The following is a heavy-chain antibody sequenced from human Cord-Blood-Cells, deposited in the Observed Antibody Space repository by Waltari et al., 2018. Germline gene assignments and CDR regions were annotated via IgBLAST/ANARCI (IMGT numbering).Heavy chain of an antibody. V-gene: IGHV4-61*09. CDR3: AREPGPGWFDP. J-gene: IGHJ5*02. CDR2: IYTSGST. CDR1: GGSISSGSYY. Sequence: QVQLQESGPGLVKPSQTLSLTCTVSGGSISSGSYYWSWIRQPAGKGLEWIGYIYTSGSTNYNPSLKSRVTISVDTSKNQFSLKLSSVTAADTAVYYCAREPGPGWFDPWGQGTLVTVSS.